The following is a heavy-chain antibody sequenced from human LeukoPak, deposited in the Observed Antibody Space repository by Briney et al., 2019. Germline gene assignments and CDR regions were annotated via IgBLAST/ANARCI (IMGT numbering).Heavy chain of an antibody. V-gene: IGHV4-34*01. D-gene: IGHD3-10*01. CDR2: INHSGGT. CDR3: ARGVDYYGV. Sequence: SETLSLTCTVSGGSISSYYWNWIRQPAGKGLEWIGEINHSGGTNYNPSLKSRVTISVDTSKKQFSLKLSSVTAADTAVYYCARGVDYYGVWGQGTLVTVSS. J-gene: IGHJ4*02. CDR1: GGSISSYY.